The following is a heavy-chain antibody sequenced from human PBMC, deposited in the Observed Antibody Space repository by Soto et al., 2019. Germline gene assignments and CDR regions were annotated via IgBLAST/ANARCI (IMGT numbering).Heavy chain of an antibody. V-gene: IGHV1-2*02. CDR3: ARESGPTKFTNIVVVPAATPGPLDY. CDR1: GYTFTGYY. Sequence: ASVKVSCKASGYTFTGYYMHWVRQAPGQGLEWMGWINPNSGGTNYAQKFQGRVTMTRDTSISTAYMELSRLRSDDTAVYYCARESGPTKFTNIVVVPAATPGPLDYWGQGTLVTVSS. J-gene: IGHJ4*02. D-gene: IGHD2-2*01. CDR2: INPNSGGT.